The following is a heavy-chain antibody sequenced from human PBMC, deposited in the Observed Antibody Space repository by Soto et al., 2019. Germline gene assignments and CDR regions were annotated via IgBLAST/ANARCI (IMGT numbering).Heavy chain of an antibody. V-gene: IGHV4-31*03. D-gene: IGHD2-15*01. CDR3: ARDLACSGGSCYSSRGAFDI. J-gene: IGHJ3*02. Sequence: SETLSLTCTVSGGSISSGGYYWSWIRQHPGKGLEWIGYIYYSGSTYYNPSLKSRVTISVDTSKNQFSLKLSSVTAADTAVYYCARDLACSGGSCYSSRGAFDIWGQGTMVTVSS. CDR2: IYYSGST. CDR1: GGSISSGGYY.